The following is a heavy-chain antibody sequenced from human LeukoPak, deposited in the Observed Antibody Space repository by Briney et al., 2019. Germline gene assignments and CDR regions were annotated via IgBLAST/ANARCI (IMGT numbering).Heavy chain of an antibody. Sequence: GGSLRLSCAASGFTFSSYGMHWVRQAPGKGLEWVAVIWYDGSNKYYADSVRGRFTISRDNSKNTLYLQMNSLRAEDTAVYYCARDTYYYDSSGYYHAEEYFQHWGQGTLVTVPS. CDR2: IWYDGSNK. D-gene: IGHD3-22*01. V-gene: IGHV3-33*01. CDR3: ARDTYYYDSSGYYHAEEYFQH. J-gene: IGHJ1*01. CDR1: GFTFSSYG.